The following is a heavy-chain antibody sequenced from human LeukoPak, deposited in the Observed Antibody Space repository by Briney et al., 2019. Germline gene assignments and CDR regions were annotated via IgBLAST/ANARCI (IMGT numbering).Heavy chain of an antibody. V-gene: IGHV3-74*01. CDR1: GFTFSSYW. D-gene: IGHD1-26*01. CDR3: ARDPYSGNYGDYYYYYMDL. J-gene: IGHJ6*03. CDR2: INSDGSST. Sequence: GGSLRLSCAASGFTFSSYWMHWVRQAPGKGLVWVSRINSDGSSTSYADSVKGRFTISRDNAKNSLYLQMNSLRAEDTAVYYCARDPYSGNYGDYYYYYMDLWGQGTTVTISS.